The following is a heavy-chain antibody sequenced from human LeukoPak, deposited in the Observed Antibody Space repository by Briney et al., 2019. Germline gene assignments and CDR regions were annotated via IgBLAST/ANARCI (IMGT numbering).Heavy chain of an antibody. D-gene: IGHD2/OR15-2a*01. V-gene: IGHV3-33*01. CDR1: GFTFSNYG. J-gene: IGHJ4*02. CDR2: IWYDGSNK. Sequence: GGSLRLSCAASGFTFSNYGMHWVRQAPGKGLEWVALIWYDGSNKYYADSVKGRLTISRDNSKDTLYLQMNSLRAEDTAVYYCAREGPRGNSQFDYWGQGTLVTVSS. CDR3: AREGPRGNSQFDY.